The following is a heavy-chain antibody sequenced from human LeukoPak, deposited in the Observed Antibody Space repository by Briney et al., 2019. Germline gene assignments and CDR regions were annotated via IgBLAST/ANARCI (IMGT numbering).Heavy chain of an antibody. V-gene: IGHV1-8*01. Sequence: GASVKVSCKASGYTFTSYDINWVRQATGQGLEWMGWMNPNSGNTGYAQKFQGRVTMTRNTSISTAYMELSSLRSEDTAVYYCARNYDILTGTPLDAFDIWGQGTMVTVSS. D-gene: IGHD3-9*01. CDR1: GYTFTSYD. CDR2: MNPNSGNT. J-gene: IGHJ3*02. CDR3: ARNYDILTGTPLDAFDI.